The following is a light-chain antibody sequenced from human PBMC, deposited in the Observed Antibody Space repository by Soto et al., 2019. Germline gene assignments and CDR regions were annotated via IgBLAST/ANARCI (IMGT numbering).Light chain of an antibody. V-gene: IGKV3-11*01. CDR1: QSVSIY. Sequence: EIVLTQSPATLSLSPGERATLSCRASQSVSIYLAWYQQKPGQAPMLLIYDASNRATGIPARFSGSGSGTDFTLTISGLDPEDFAVYYCQRRSNWYTFGQGTKLEIK. CDR2: DAS. CDR3: QRRSNWYT. J-gene: IGKJ2*01.